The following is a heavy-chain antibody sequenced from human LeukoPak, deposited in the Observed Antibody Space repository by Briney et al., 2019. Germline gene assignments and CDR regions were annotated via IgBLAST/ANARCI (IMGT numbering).Heavy chain of an antibody. J-gene: IGHJ4*02. CDR2: IYYSGST. CDR1: GGFISSDY. CDR3: ARGYSYGPFDY. V-gene: IGHV4-59*01. Sequence: SSETRSLTCTVSGGFISSDYWSWIRQPPGKGLEWIGYIYYSGSTNYNPSLKSRVTISVDTSKNQFSLKLSSVTAADTAVYYCARGYSYGPFDYWGQGTLVTVSS. D-gene: IGHD5-18*01.